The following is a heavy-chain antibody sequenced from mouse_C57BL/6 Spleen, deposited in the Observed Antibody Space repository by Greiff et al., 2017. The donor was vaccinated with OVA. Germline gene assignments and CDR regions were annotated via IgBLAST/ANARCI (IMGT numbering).Heavy chain of an antibody. V-gene: IGHV1-66*01. J-gene: IGHJ3*01. CDR3: ARNGWLLPAWCAY. Sequence: QVQLQQSGPELVKPGASVKISCKASGYSFTSYYIHWVKQRPGQGLEWIGWIYPGSGNTKYNEQFKGKATLTADTSSSTAYMQLSGLTSEDSAVYYCARNGWLLPAWCAYWGQGTLVTVSA. CDR2: IYPGSGNT. CDR1: GYSFTSYY. D-gene: IGHD2-3*01.